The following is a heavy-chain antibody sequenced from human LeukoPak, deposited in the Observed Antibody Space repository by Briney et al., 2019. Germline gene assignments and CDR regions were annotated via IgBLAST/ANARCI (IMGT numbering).Heavy chain of an antibody. CDR3: ARHPPPIVAYEAYYMDV. Sequence: GESLKISCKGSGYSFTSYWIGWVRQMPGKGLEWMGIIYPGDSDTRYSPSFQGQVTISADKSISTAYLQWSSLKASDTAMYYCARHPPPIVAYEAYYMDVWGKGTTVTVSS. V-gene: IGHV5-51*01. CDR2: IYPGDSDT. J-gene: IGHJ6*03. CDR1: GYSFTSYW. D-gene: IGHD5-12*01.